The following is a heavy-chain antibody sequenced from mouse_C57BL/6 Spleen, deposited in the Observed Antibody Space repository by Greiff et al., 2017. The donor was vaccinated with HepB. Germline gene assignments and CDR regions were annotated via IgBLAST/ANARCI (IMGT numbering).Heavy chain of an antibody. J-gene: IGHJ4*01. CDR3: ARGANWPYYYAMDY. CDR2: IDPSDSET. Sequence: QVQLQQPGAELVRPGSSVKLSCKASGYTFTSYWMHWVKQRPIQGLEWIGNIDPSDSETHYNQKFKDKATLTVDKSSSTAYMQLSSLTSEDSAVYYCARGANWPYYYAMDYWGQGTSVTVSS. D-gene: IGHD4-1*01. CDR1: GYTFTSYW. V-gene: IGHV1-52*01.